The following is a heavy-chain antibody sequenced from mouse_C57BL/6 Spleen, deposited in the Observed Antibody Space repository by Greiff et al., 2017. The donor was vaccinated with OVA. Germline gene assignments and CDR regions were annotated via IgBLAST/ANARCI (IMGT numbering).Heavy chain of an antibody. V-gene: IGHV1-82*01. J-gene: IGHJ1*03. Sequence: QVQLKESGPELVKPGASVKISCKASGYAFSSSWMNWVKQRPGKGLEWIGRIYPGDGDTNYNGKFKGKATLTADKSSSTAYMQLSSLTSEDSAVYFCARRGLREYFDVWGTGTTVTVSS. CDR3: ARRGLREYFDV. CDR2: IYPGDGDT. CDR1: GYAFSSSW. D-gene: IGHD2-4*01.